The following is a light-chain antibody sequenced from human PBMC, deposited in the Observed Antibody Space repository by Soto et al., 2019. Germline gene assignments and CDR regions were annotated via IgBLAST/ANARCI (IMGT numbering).Light chain of an antibody. J-gene: IGKJ1*01. Sequence: DIQMTQSPSTLSASVGDRVTITCRASQGIVGWLAWYQQKPGKAPNFLIYKASILGSGVPSRFSGSGSGTEFTLTISSLQPEDSATYYCQQYHIYPWTFGQGTKVEIK. CDR3: QQYHIYPWT. CDR1: QGIVGW. CDR2: KAS. V-gene: IGKV1-5*03.